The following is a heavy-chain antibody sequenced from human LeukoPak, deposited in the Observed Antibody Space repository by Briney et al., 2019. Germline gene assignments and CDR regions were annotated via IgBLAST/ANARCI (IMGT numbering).Heavy chain of an antibody. Sequence: PSETLSLSCTVSGGSISSSSYYWGWIRQPPGKGLDWIGSIYYSGSTYYNPSLKSRVTISVDTSKNQFSLKLSSVTAADTAVYYCARGYYDFWSGPSAPFDYWGQGTLVTVSS. CDR2: IYYSGST. CDR3: ARGYYDFWSGPSAPFDY. J-gene: IGHJ4*02. CDR1: GGSISSSSYY. D-gene: IGHD3-3*01. V-gene: IGHV4-39*07.